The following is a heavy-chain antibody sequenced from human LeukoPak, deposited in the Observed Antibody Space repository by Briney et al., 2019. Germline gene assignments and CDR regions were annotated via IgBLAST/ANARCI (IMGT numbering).Heavy chain of an antibody. CDR3: ARQGLLWFLDY. D-gene: IGHD3-10*01. V-gene: IGHV4-59*08. CDR2: IYYSGST. CDR1: GGSISGYY. Sequence: SETLSLTCTVSGGSISGYYWSWIRQPPGKELEWIGYIYYSGSTTYNPSLKSRVTISVDTPKDQFSLKLSSVTAADTAVYYCARQGLLWFLDYWGQGTLVTVSS. J-gene: IGHJ4*02.